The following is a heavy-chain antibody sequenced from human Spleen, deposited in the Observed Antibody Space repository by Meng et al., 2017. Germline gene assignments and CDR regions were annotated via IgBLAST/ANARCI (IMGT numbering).Heavy chain of an antibody. CDR1: GYTLSELS. D-gene: IGHD6-19*01. CDR3: ATVTSYGSAWYNWYFDL. J-gene: IGHJ2*01. V-gene: IGHV1-24*01. CDR2: FDPEDGQT. Sequence: QGQLIQSGAGVKKPGASVKVSCKVSGYTLSELSMHWVRQAPGKGLEWMGGFDPEDGQTIYAQKFQGRVTMTEDTSTDTAYMEVSSLRSEDTAIYYCATVTSYGSAWYNWYFDLWGRGTLVTVSS.